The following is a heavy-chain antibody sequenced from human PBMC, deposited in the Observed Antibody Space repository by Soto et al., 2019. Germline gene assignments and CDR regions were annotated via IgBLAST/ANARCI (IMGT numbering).Heavy chain of an antibody. V-gene: IGHV4-30-2*01. J-gene: IGHJ5*02. CDR1: GGSISSGGYS. D-gene: IGHD1-1*01. CDR2: IYHSGST. Sequence: QLQLQESGSGLVKPSQTLSLTCAVSGGSISSGGYSWNWIRQPPGKGLEWIGYIYHSGSTYYNPSLKSRVTISVDKSKNQFSLKLNTVTAADTVVYYCARDQLEGNWFDPWGQGTLVTVSS. CDR3: ARDQLEGNWFDP.